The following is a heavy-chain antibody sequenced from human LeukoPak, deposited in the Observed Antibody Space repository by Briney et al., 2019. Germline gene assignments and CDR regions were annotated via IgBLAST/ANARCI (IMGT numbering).Heavy chain of an antibody. CDR3: ARANYYDSSGPFFDY. Sequence: GGSLRLSCAASGFTFSSYDMHWVRQATGKDLEWVSAIGTAGDTYYPGSVKGRFTISRENAKNSLYLQMNSLRAGDTAVYYCARANYYDSSGPFFDYWGQGTLVTVSS. V-gene: IGHV3-13*01. CDR1: GFTFSSYD. CDR2: IGTAGDT. J-gene: IGHJ4*02. D-gene: IGHD3-22*01.